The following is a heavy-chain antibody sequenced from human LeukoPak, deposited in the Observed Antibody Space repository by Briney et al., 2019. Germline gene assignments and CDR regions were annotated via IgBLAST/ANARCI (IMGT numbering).Heavy chain of an antibody. CDR2: IYSGGST. V-gene: IGHV3-53*01. Sequence: PGGSLRLSCAASGFTVSCNYMSWVRQAPGKGLEWVSVIYSGGSTYYADSVKGRFTISRDNSKNTLYLQMNSLRAEDTAVYYCARTGQIQLWLPGYFDYWGQGTLVTVSS. CDR3: ARTGQIQLWLPGYFDY. CDR1: GFTVSCNY. J-gene: IGHJ4*02. D-gene: IGHD5-18*01.